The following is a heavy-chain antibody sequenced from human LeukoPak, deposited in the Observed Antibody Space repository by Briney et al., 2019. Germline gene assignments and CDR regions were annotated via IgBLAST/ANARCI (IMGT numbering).Heavy chain of an antibody. CDR1: GYTFTSYG. J-gene: IGHJ4*02. CDR2: ISAYNGNT. CDR3: ARARAYVDPGDY. V-gene: IGHV1-18*01. Sequence: ASVKVSCKASGYTFTSYGISWVRQAPGQGLEWVGWISAYNGNTNYAQKLQGRVTMTTDTSTSTAYMELRSLRSDDTAVYYCARARAYVDPGDYWGQGTLVTVSS. D-gene: IGHD5-12*01.